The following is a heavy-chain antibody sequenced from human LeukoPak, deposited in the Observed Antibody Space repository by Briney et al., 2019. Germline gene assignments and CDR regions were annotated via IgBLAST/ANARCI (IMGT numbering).Heavy chain of an antibody. CDR3: AKNKGSYYNSDPRSGYCMEL. V-gene: IGHV3-7*01. D-gene: IGHD4-11*01. CDR1: EFTFSSYW. J-gene: IGHJ6*03. Sequence: GGSLRLSCAASEFTFSSYWMSWVRQVPGKGLEWVATIRQDGIEDHYVDSVKGRFTVSRDNAKNSLYLQMSSLRVEDTAVYYCAKNKGSYYNSDPRSGYCMELWGRGTTVTVSS. CDR2: IRQDGIED.